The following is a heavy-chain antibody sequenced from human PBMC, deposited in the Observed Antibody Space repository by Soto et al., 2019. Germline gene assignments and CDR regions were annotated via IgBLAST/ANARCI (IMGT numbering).Heavy chain of an antibody. CDR1: GFTFRNYW. CDR3: VRENYFDY. Sequence: PGGSLRLSCAGSGFTFRNYWMGWVRQATGKRLEWVANIKQDGSERSYADSVKGRFTISRDNAKNSLYLQMSSLGADDTAVYYCVRENYFDYWGQGILVTVSS. CDR2: IKQDGSER. V-gene: IGHV3-7*01. J-gene: IGHJ4*01.